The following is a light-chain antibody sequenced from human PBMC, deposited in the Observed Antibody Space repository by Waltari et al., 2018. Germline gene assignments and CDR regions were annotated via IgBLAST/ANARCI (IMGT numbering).Light chain of an antibody. J-gene: IGKJ2*01. V-gene: IGKV3-15*01. CDR2: GAY. CDR1: QSVSSN. CDR3: QQYNNWPPYT. Sequence: VVLTQSPATLSLSPGERATLSCRAGQSVSSNLAWYQQKPGQAPRLLIYGAYTRATGIPARFSGSGSGTEFTLTISSLQSEDFAVYYCQQYNNWPPYTFGQGTKLEIK.